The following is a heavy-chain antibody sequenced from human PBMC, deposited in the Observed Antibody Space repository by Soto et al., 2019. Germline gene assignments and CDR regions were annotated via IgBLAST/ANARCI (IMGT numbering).Heavy chain of an antibody. CDR1: GYTFTSYG. CDR3: ARVLRFLEWLFPPNYDY. Sequence: QVPLVQSGAEVKKPGASVKVSCKASGYTFTSYGIIWVRQAPGQGLEWMGWISAYNGNTNYAQKLQGRVTMTTDTSTSTAYMELRSLRSDDTAVYYCARVLRFLEWLFPPNYDYWGQGTLVTVSS. CDR2: ISAYNGNT. V-gene: IGHV1-18*01. D-gene: IGHD3-3*01. J-gene: IGHJ4*02.